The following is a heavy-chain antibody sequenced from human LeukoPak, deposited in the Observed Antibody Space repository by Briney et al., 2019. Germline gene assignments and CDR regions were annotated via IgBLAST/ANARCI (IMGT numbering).Heavy chain of an antibody. J-gene: IGHJ4*02. CDR3: ARRGGSSSRRSPIDY. CDR1: GFTLSTYA. Sequence: GGSLRLSCAASGFTLSTYAVSWVRQAPGKGPEWVANIKQDGSQRYYVDSVRGRFTISRDNAKNSLFLQMNGLRAEDTAVYYCARRGGSSSRRSPIDYWGQGTLVTVSS. V-gene: IGHV3-7*01. D-gene: IGHD6-6*01. CDR2: IKQDGSQR.